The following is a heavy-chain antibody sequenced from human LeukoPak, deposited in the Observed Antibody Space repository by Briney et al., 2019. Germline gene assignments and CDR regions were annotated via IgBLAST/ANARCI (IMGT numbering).Heavy chain of an antibody. J-gene: IGHJ4*02. CDR2: LWYDGSNK. D-gene: IGHD3-10*01. V-gene: IGHV3-33*06. CDR3: AKRKGGHGSGSFDY. Sequence: GGSLRLSCAASGFTFSTHGMHWVRQAPGKGLEWVAVLWYDGSNKYYADSVKGGFTISRDNPKNTLYLQMNSLRVEDTAVYYCAKRKGGHGSGSFDYWGQGTVVTVSS. CDR1: GFTFSTHG.